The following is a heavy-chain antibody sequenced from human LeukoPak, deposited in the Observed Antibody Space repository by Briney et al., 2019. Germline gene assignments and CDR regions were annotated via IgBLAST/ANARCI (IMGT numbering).Heavy chain of an antibody. CDR3: AIVGDLYRAARVQELPPHFYYMDV. V-gene: IGHV4-34*01. D-gene: IGHD3-16*01. CDR1: GGSFSDYY. J-gene: IGHJ6*03. Sequence: SETLSLTCAVSGGSFSDYYWNWIRQPPGKGLDWIGDGNYSGSTYYNLSLKSGGIISLDQCQNQLPLILSSVAAADTGVYYCAIVGDLYRAARVQELPPHFYYMDVWGKGTTVTVSS. CDR2: GNYSGST.